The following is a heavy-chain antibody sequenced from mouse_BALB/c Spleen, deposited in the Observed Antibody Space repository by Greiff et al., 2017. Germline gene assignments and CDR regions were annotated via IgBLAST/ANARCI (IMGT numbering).Heavy chain of an antibody. V-gene: IGHV5-9-3*01. Sequence: EVQGVESGGGLVKPGGSLKLSCAASGFTFSSYAMSWVRQTPEKRLEWVATISSGGSYTYYPDSVKGRFTISRDNAKNTLYLQMSSLRSEDTAMYYCARIRGTGYWGQGTTLTVSS. CDR1: GFTFSSYA. J-gene: IGHJ2*01. D-gene: IGHD2-14*01. CDR3: ARIRGTGY. CDR2: ISSGGSYT.